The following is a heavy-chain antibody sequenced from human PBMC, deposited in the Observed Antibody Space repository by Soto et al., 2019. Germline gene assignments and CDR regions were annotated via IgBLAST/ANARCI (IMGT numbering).Heavy chain of an antibody. CDR2: IYYSGST. Sequence: QLQLQESGPGLVKPSDTLSLTCTVSGGSISSSSYYWGWIRQPPGKGVEWIGSIYYSGSTYHNPSRKSRVTIYLDTSKNQFSLKLSSVTAADTAVYYCARLVIVPANYFDYWGQGTLVTVSS. V-gene: IGHV4-39*01. J-gene: IGHJ4*02. CDR1: GGSISSSSYY. D-gene: IGHD2-2*01. CDR3: ARLVIVPANYFDY.